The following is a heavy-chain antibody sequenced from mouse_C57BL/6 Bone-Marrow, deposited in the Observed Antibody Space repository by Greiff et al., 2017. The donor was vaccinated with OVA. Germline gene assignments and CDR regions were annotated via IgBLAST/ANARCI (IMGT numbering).Heavy chain of an antibody. CDR3: ASAGLYYGNLYYFDY. V-gene: IGHV14-3*01. J-gene: IGHJ2*01. CDR1: GFNIKNTY. Sequence: EVKVVESVAELVRPGASVKLSCTASGFNIKNTYMHWVKQRPEQGLEWIGRIDPAHGNTKYAPKFQGKATITADTSSTTAYLQLSSLTSEDTAIYYCASAGLYYGNLYYFDYWGQGTTLTVSS. D-gene: IGHD2-1*01. CDR2: IDPAHGNT.